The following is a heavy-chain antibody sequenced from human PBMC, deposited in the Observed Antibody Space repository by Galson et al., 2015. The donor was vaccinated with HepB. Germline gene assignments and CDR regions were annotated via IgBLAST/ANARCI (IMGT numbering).Heavy chain of an antibody. Sequence: SLRLSCAASGFTFSSYAMHWVRQAPGKGLEWVAVISYDGGSEFYADSVKGRFSVSRDNSESTLYLLMNSLRVQDTAIYYCAKGPAQIWSWCFDQWGQGTLVTVSS. V-gene: IGHV3-30*18. CDR2: ISYDGGSE. D-gene: IGHD5-18*01. CDR1: GFTFSSYA. CDR3: AKGPAQIWSWCFDQ. J-gene: IGHJ4*02.